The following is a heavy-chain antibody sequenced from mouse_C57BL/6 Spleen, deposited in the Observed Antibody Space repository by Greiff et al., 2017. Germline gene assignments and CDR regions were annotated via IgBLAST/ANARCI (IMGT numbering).Heavy chain of an antibody. Sequence: EVQLLESGGGLVQPGGSMKLSCVASGFTFSNYWMNWVSQSPEKGLEWVAQIRLKSDNYATHYAESVKGRFTISRDDSKSRVYLQMNDLRAEDTGIYYCTGESNWGQGTTLTVSS. CDR3: TGESN. V-gene: IGHV6-3*01. CDR1: GFTFSNYW. J-gene: IGHJ2*01. CDR2: IRLKSDNYAT.